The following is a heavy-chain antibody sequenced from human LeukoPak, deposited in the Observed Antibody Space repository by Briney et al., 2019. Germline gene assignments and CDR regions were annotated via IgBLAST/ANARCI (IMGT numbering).Heavy chain of an antibody. J-gene: IGHJ3*02. CDR3: AARDYGGNSGI. Sequence: GGSLRLSCAASGFTFSSYAMSWVRQAPGKGLEWVSAISGSGGSTYYADSVKGRFTISRDNSKNTLYLRMNSLRAEDTAVYYCAARDYGGNSGIWGQGTMVTVSS. CDR2: ISGSGGST. CDR1: GFTFSSYA. V-gene: IGHV3-23*01. D-gene: IGHD4-23*01.